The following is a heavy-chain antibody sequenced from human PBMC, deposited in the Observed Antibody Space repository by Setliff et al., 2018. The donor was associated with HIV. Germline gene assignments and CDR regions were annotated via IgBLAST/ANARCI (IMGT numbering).Heavy chain of an antibody. J-gene: IGHJ3*02. CDR2: IYYSGST. V-gene: IGHV4-39*01. CDR3: ASRDPAYYDNRAFDAFDI. Sequence: SETLSLTCTVSGGSISSSIYYWGWIRQPPGKGLEWIGCIYYSGSTYYNPSLKSRVIISVDTSKNQFSLKLSSVTAADTAVYYCASRDPAYYDNRAFDAFDIWG. CDR1: GGSISSSIYY. D-gene: IGHD3-22*01.